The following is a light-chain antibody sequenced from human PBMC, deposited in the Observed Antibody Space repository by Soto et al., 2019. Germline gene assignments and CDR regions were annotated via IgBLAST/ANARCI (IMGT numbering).Light chain of an antibody. V-gene: IGKV3-15*01. J-gene: IGKJ1*01. CDR2: AAS. Sequence: IVMTQSPAALSVSPGDSASLSCRASQSVSSNLAWYQQKPGQTPRLLIYAASTRATGIPARFSGSGSGTEFTLTISSLQSEDFAVYYCQQYNNWPVFGQGTKVDIK. CDR1: QSVSSN. CDR3: QQYNNWPV.